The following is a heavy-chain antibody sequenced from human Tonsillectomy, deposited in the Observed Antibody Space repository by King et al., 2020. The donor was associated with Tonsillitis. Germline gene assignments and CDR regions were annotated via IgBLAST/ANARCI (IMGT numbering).Heavy chain of an antibody. J-gene: IGHJ4*02. Sequence: QLVQSGAEVKKPGESLKISCKGSGYSFTSYWIGWVRQMPGKGLEWMGIIYPGDSDTRYSPSFQGHVTISADKSITPAYLQWSRLKASDTAMYYCARSRGSSWANFDYWGQGTLVTVSS. CDR3: ARSRGSSWANFDY. D-gene: IGHD6-13*01. CDR1: GYSFTSYW. CDR2: IYPGDSDT. V-gene: IGHV5-51*01.